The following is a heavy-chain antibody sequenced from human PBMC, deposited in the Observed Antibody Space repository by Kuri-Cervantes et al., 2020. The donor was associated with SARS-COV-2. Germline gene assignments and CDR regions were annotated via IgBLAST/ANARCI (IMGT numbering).Heavy chain of an antibody. Sequence: SVKVSCKASGGTFSSYAISWVRQAPGQGLEWMGGIIPILGIANYAQKFQGRVTITADKSTSTAYMELSSLRSEDTAVYYCARGYYYDSSGYYFDYWGQGTLVTVSS. CDR2: IIPILGIA. CDR1: GGTFSSYA. D-gene: IGHD3-22*01. CDR3: ARGYYYDSSGYYFDY. V-gene: IGHV1-69*10. J-gene: IGHJ4*02.